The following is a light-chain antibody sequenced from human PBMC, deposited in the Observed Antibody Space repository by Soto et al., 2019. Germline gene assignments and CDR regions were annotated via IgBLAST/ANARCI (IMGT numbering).Light chain of an antibody. CDR2: DAS. CDR3: QQYGSAPFT. V-gene: IGKV3-20*01. Sequence: EIVLTQSPGTMSLSPGERATLSCRASQSVASSHLAWYRQKPGQTPMLLIYDASGRATGIPDRISGSGSGTDFTLAISRLEPEDFAVYYCQQYGSAPFTFGPGTKVDIK. CDR1: QSVASSH. J-gene: IGKJ3*01.